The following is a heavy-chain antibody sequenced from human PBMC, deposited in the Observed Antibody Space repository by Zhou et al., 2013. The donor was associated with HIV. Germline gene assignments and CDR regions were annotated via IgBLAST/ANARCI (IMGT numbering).Heavy chain of an antibody. Sequence: QVQLVQSGAEVKKPGSSVKVSCKASGGTFSSHSITWVRQAPGQGLEWMGRIIPLLDVANYAQKFQGRVTITADRSTNTAYMELSSLRSEDTAVYYCASPRRGKSTSDYWGQGTLITVSS. CDR3: ASPRRGKSTSDY. J-gene: IGHJ4*02. CDR1: GGTFSSHS. V-gene: IGHV1-69*04. D-gene: IGHD3-10*01. CDR2: IIPLLDVA.